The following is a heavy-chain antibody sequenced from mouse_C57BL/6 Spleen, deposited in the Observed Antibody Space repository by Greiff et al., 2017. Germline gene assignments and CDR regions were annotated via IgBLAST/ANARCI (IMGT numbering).Heavy chain of an antibody. V-gene: IGHV14-1*01. Sequence: EVQLQQSGAELVRPGASVKLSCTASGFNIKDYYMHWVKQRPEQGLEWIGRIDPEDGDTEYAPKFQGKATMTADTSSNTAYLQLSSLTSEDTAVYYCTPELGETYYFDYWGQGTTLAVSS. CDR1: GFNIKDYY. CDR2: IDPEDGDT. CDR3: TPELGETYYFDY. D-gene: IGHD4-1*01. J-gene: IGHJ2*01.